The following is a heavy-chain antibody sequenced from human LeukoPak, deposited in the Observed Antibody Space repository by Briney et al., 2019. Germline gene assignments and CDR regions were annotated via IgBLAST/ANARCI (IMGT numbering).Heavy chain of an antibody. CDR2: IFYSGST. D-gene: IGHD2-2*02. CDR3: ARLAIVVVPAAIRWFDP. J-gene: IGHJ5*02. V-gene: IGHV4-30-4*01. Sequence: SGPLSLTGTFSVGSITSGVYYWGWFPKPPGKGLRWIGKIFYSGSTYYNPSLKSRVTISVDTSKNQFSLKLSSVTAADTAVYYCARLAIVVVPAAIRWFDPWGQGTLVTVSS. CDR1: VGSITSGVYY.